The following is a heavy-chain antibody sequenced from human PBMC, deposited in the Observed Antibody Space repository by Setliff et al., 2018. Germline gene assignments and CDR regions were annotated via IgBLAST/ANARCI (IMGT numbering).Heavy chain of an antibody. Sequence: ASVKVSCKASGYTLTTYFMNWVRQAPGQGLEWMGYINTRTGNPMYAQGFTGRFVFSLDPSVSTAYLQISSLKAEDTALYYCATGSLVAAGTGHWGLGTLVTVSS. D-gene: IGHD6-13*01. CDR3: ATGSLVAAGTGH. V-gene: IGHV7-4-1*02. CDR2: INTRTGNP. CDR1: GYTLTTYF. J-gene: IGHJ4*02.